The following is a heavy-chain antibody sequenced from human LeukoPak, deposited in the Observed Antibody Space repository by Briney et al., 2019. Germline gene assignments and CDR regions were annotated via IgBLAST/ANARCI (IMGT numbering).Heavy chain of an antibody. CDR2: ISGSGGST. V-gene: IGHV3-23*01. Sequence: GGSLRLSCAASGFTFSSYGMSWVRQAPGKGLEWVSAISGSGGSTYYADSVKGRFTISRDNSKNTLYLQMNSLRAEDTAVYYCAKDVHYYDSYFDYWGQGTLVTVFS. CDR3: AKDVHYYDSYFDY. J-gene: IGHJ4*02. CDR1: GFTFSSYG. D-gene: IGHD3-22*01.